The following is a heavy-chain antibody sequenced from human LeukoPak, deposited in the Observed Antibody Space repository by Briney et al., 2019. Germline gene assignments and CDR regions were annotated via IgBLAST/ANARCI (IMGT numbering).Heavy chain of an antibody. J-gene: IGHJ4*02. CDR2: LFHSGSA. CDR3: ARTGRGYRYYFDS. Sequence: SETLSLTCAVSGGSFSGDGHSWTWIRQPPGKCPELIGYLFHSGSADYIPSLRSRVTISGDRSKNQFSLQLTSVTAADTAVYYCARTGRGYRYYFDSWGPGTLVTVSS. CDR1: GGSFSGDGHS. V-gene: IGHV4-30-2*01. D-gene: IGHD1-1*01.